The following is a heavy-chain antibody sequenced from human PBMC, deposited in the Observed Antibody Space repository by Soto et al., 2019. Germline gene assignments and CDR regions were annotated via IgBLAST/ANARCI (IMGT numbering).Heavy chain of an antibody. CDR2: IIPIFGTA. CDR1: GGTFSSYA. D-gene: IGHD3-22*01. CDR3: ALHYYDSSGYYTHFDY. V-gene: IGHV1-69*06. J-gene: IGHJ4*02. Sequence: GASVKVSCKASGGTFSSYAISWVRQAPGQGLEWMGGIIPIFGTANYAQKFQGRVTITAGKSTSTAYMELSSLRSEDTAVYYCALHYYDSSGYYTHFDYWGQGTLVTVSS.